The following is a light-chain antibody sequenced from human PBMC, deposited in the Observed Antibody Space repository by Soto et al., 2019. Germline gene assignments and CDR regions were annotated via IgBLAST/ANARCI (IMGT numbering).Light chain of an antibody. CDR2: GAS. CDR3: QQYSIWPYT. Sequence: EIVMTQSPATLSVSPGERATLSCRASQSISSNLAWYQQKPGQAPRLLIYGASTRATGIPARFSGSVSGTEVTLTISSLQSEDFAVYYCQQYSIWPYTFGQGTKLEIK. J-gene: IGKJ2*01. CDR1: QSISSN. V-gene: IGKV3-15*01.